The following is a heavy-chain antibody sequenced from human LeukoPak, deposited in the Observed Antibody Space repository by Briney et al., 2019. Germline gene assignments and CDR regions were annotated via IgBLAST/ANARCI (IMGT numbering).Heavy chain of an antibody. CDR2: ISYDGSNK. J-gene: IGHJ3*02. D-gene: IGHD2-15*01. CDR3: ARARGYDDAFDI. V-gene: IGHV3-30-3*01. Sequence: GGSLRLSCAASGFTFSSYAMHWVRQAPGKGLEWVAVISYDGSNKYYADSVKGRFTISRDNSKNTLYLQMNSLRAEDTAVYYCARARGYDDAFDIWGQGTMVTVSS. CDR1: GFTFSSYA.